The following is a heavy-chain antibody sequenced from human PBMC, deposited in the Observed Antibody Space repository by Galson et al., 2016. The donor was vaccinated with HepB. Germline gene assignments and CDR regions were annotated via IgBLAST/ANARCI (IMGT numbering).Heavy chain of an antibody. CDR1: GYTFSSYF. Sequence: SVKVSCKASGYTFSSYFMHWVRQAPGQGLEWMGVMNPNGNKISYAQKFESGVTMTRDTSTSTVYMELNSLRPEDTAVYYCVREILGVVYWGQGSLVTVSS. V-gene: IGHV1-46*01. D-gene: IGHD3-3*01. J-gene: IGHJ1*01. CDR2: MNPNGNKI. CDR3: VREILGVVY.